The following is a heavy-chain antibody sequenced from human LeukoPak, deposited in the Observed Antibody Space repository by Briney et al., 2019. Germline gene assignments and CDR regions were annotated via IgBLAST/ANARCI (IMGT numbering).Heavy chain of an antibody. V-gene: IGHV3-7*01. CDR1: GFTFSSYW. J-gene: IGHJ3*02. CDR3: ARPASSGWPYDAFDI. Sequence: GGSLRLSCAASGFTFSSYWMSWVRQAPGKGLEWVANIKQDGSEKYYVDSVKGRFTISRDNAKNSLYLQMNSLRAEDTAVYYCARPASSGWPYDAFDIWGQGTKVTVSS. D-gene: IGHD6-19*01. CDR2: IKQDGSEK.